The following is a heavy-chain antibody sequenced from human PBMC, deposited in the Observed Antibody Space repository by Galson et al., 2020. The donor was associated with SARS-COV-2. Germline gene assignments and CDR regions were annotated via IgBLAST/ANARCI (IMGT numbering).Heavy chain of an antibody. CDR1: GFTFSSYA. V-gene: IGHV3-23*01. CDR3: AKDIRVYLGATVSFDI. D-gene: IGHD1-26*01. Sequence: QAGGSLRLSCAASGFTFSSYAMSWVRQAPGKGLEWVSAISGSGGSTYYADSVKGRFTISRDNSKNTLYLQMNSLRAEDTAVYYCAKDIRVYLGATVSFDIWGQGTMVTVSS. J-gene: IGHJ3*02. CDR2: ISGSGGST.